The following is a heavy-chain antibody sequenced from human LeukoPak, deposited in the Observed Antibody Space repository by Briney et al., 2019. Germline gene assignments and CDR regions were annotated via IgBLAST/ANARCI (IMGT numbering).Heavy chain of an antibody. CDR3: ARDGSYYDFWSGYYTGLPDY. D-gene: IGHD3-3*01. CDR1: GGSISSYY. CDR2: IYTSGST. J-gene: IGHJ4*02. V-gene: IGHV4-4*07. Sequence: PETLSLTCTVSGGSISSYYWSWIRQPAGKGLEWIGRIYTSGSTNYNPSLKSRVTMSVDTSKNQFSLKLGSVTAADTAVYYCARDGSYYDFWSGYYTGLPDYWGQGTLVTVSS.